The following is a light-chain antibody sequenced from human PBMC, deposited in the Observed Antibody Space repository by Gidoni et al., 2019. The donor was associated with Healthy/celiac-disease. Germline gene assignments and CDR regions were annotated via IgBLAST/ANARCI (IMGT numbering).Light chain of an antibody. CDR1: SSDIGGYIY. J-gene: IGLJ2*01. CDR2: EVG. Sequence: QPALTQPASVSGTPGQSITISCTGTSSDIGGYIYVSWYHQHPDKAPKLIISEVGNRPSGVSNRFSGSKSGNTASLTISGLQAEDEADYYCSSYTITSTLVFGGGTRLTVL. V-gene: IGLV2-14*01. CDR3: SSYTITSTLV.